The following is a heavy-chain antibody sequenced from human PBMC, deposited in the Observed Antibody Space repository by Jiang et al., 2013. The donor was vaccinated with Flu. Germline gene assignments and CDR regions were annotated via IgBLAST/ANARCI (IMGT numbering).Heavy chain of an antibody. V-gene: IGHV4-59*08. Sequence: GLVKPSETLSLTCTVSVAPSVVTTGAGSGSPQEGTGVDWVYLLQWEHQLQPSLKSRVTISVDTSKNQFSLKLSSVTAADTAVYYCASSGRGYSSSWHYGMDVWGQGTTVTVSS. CDR1: VAPSVVTT. J-gene: IGHJ6*02. CDR2: LLQWEH. CDR3: ASSGRGYSSSWHYGMDV. D-gene: IGHD6-13*01.